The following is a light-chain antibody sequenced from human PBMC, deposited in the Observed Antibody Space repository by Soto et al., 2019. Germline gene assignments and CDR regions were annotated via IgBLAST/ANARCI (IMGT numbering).Light chain of an antibody. J-gene: IGKJ4*01. Sequence: VGMPQSPATLSVSPGERATLSCRASQSVSSNLAWYQQKPGQAPRLLIYGASTRATGIPARFSGSGSGTEFTLTINSLQSEDFAVYYCQQYNNWPPLTFAGGTKVDI. CDR3: QQYNNWPPLT. V-gene: IGKV3-15*01. CDR1: QSVSSN. CDR2: GAS.